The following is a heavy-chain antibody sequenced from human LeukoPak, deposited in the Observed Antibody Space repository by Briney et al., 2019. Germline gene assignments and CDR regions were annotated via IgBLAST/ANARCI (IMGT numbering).Heavy chain of an antibody. V-gene: IGHV3-74*01. J-gene: IGHJ5*02. CDR2: IDNDGSNT. CDR1: GFTFNNHW. Sequence: PGGSLRPSCAASGFTFNNHWMHWVRQVPGKGLEWVSRIDNDGSNTIYADSVKARFTISRDNAKNTLYLQMNSLRAEDTAMYYCSRDRPHNWFDPWGQGTLVTVSS. CDR3: SRDRPHNWFDP.